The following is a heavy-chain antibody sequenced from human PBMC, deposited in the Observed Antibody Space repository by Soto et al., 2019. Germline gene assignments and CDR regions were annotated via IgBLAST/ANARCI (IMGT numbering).Heavy chain of an antibody. V-gene: IGHV3-30-3*01. D-gene: IGHD3-22*01. Sequence: GGSLRLSCAASGFTFSSYAMHWVRQAPGKGLEWVAVISYDGSNKYYADSVKGRFTISRDNSKNTLYLQMNSLRAEDTAVYYCAKAWDYYDSSGYYYSQYYYYYYGMDVWGQGTTVTVSS. CDR3: AKAWDYYDSSGYYYSQYYYYYYGMDV. CDR2: ISYDGSNK. J-gene: IGHJ6*02. CDR1: GFTFSSYA.